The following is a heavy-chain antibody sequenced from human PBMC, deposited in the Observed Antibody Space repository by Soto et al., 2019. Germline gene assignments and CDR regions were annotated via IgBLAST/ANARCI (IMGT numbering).Heavy chain of an antibody. Sequence: GGSLRLACAASGFTVSSNYMSWVRQAPGKGLEWVSLIYSGGSTYYADSVKGRFTISRDNSKNTLYLQMNSLRAEDTAVYYCARDPPYYDFRLVVWAQRTTVTVSS. CDR1: GFTVSSNY. D-gene: IGHD3-3*01. J-gene: IGHJ6*02. CDR2: IYSGGST. CDR3: ARDPPYYDFRLVV. V-gene: IGHV3-66*01.